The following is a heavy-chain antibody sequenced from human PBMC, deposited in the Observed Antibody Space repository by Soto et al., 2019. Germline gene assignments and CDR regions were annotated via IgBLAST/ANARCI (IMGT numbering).Heavy chain of an antibody. V-gene: IGHV4-61*01. CDR1: GGSVRSGRYY. Sequence: SETLSLTCTVSGGSVRSGRYYWSWIRQPPGKGLEWIGYIYDSGTTADNPPLKSRVTISVDTSKNQFSLKLRSVIAADTAVYFCARAHSGYDPLGMDVWGQGTTVTVSS. D-gene: IGHD5-12*01. CDR2: IYDSGTT. J-gene: IGHJ6*02. CDR3: ARAHSGYDPLGMDV.